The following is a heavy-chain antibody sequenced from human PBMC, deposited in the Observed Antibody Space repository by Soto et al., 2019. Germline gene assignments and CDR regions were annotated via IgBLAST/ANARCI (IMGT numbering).Heavy chain of an antibody. CDR3: ARVAFIMTRPPAFDT. Sequence: SLRLSCAASGFIFSEYYMSWIGLAQRKGPEWDSYISSSRSYTNYADSVKVRITISRDNAKNSLYLQTTSLRAADTAVYYSARVAFIMTRPPAFDTRGQCTMVT. D-gene: IGHD3-16*01. CDR2: ISSSRSYT. V-gene: IGHV3-11*05. J-gene: IGHJ3*02. CDR1: GFIFSEYY.